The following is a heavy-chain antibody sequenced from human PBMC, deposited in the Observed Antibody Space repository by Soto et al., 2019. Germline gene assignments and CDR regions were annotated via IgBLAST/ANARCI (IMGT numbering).Heavy chain of an antibody. CDR2: IYYSGST. J-gene: IGHJ4*02. CDR3: ARLTPPIEYSGYGWVNY. V-gene: IGHV4-39*01. Sequence: PSETLSLTCTVSGGSISSSSYYWGWIRQPPGKGLEWIGSIYYSGSTYYNPSLKSRVTISVDTSKNQFSLKLSSVTAADTAVYYCARLTPPIEYSGYGWVNYWGQGTLVTVSS. CDR1: GGSISSSSYY. D-gene: IGHD5-12*01.